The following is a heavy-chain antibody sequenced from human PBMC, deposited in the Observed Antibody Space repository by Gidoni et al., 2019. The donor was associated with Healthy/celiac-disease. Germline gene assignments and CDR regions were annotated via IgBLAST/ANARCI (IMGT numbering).Heavy chain of an antibody. CDR3: AGDRIVGATALHYYYGMDV. CDR1: GFTFSSSA. D-gene: IGHD1-26*01. CDR2: ISCSGGST. J-gene: IGHJ6*02. V-gene: IGHV3-23*01. Sequence: EVQLLESGGGLVQPGGSLRLSCAASGFTFSSSALSWVRQAPGKGLEWGSAISCSGGSTYYADSVKGRFTISRDNSKNTLYLQMNSLRAEDTAVYYCAGDRIVGATALHYYYGMDVWGQGTTVTVSS.